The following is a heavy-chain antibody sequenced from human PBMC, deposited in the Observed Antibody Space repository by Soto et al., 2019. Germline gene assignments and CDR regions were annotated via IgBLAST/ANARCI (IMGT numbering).Heavy chain of an antibody. CDR1: GGTFSSYA. J-gene: IGHJ1*01. Sequence: ASVKVSCKASGGTFSSYAISWVRQAPGQGLEWMGGIIPIFGTANYAQKFQGRVTITADESTSTAYTELSSLRSEDTAVYYCALMEAQQLPAYYFQHWGQGTLVTVSS. CDR2: IIPIFGTA. V-gene: IGHV1-69*13. CDR3: ALMEAQQLPAYYFQH. D-gene: IGHD6-13*01.